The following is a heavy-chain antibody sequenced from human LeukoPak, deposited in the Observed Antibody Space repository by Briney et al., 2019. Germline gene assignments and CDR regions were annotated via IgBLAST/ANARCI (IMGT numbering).Heavy chain of an antibody. CDR3: ARPMSSRFAFDI. V-gene: IGHV4-38-2*01. J-gene: IGHJ3*02. CDR1: GYSISSGYY. D-gene: IGHD3-22*01. Sequence: SETLSLTCAVSGYSISSGYYWGWIRQPPGKGLEWIGSIYHRGSTYYNPSLKSRVIISVDTSKNQFSLKLSSVAAADTAVYYCARPMSSRFAFDIWGQGTMVTVSS. CDR2: IYHRGST.